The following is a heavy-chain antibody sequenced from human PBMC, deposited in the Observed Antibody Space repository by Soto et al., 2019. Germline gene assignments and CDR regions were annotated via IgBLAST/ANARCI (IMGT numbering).Heavy chain of an antibody. D-gene: IGHD3-9*01. CDR3: ATYHIVTGYYYFDS. CDR1: RGTFITYT. V-gene: IGHV1-69*08. CDR2: ITPMDGTT. J-gene: IGHJ4*02. Sequence: ASVKVSCKPSRGTFITYTITWVRQAPGQGLEWVGRITPMDGTTNYAQKFQDRVTITADKSTNTGYMELNNLRSEDTAVYYCATYHIVTGYYYFDSWGQGALVTVSS.